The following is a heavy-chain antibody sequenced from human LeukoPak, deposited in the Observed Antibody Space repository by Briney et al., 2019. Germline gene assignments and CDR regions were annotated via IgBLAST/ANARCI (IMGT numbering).Heavy chain of an antibody. CDR3: ARIGSLAFGELSDYFDY. Sequence: PGGSLRLSCAASGFTVSSNYMSWVRQAPGKGLEWVSVIYSGGSTYYADSVKGRFTISRDNSKNTLYLQMNSLRAEDTAVYYCARIGSLAFGELSDYFDYWGQGTLVTVSS. J-gene: IGHJ4*02. CDR1: GFTVSSNY. D-gene: IGHD3-10*01. V-gene: IGHV3-53*01. CDR2: IYSGGST.